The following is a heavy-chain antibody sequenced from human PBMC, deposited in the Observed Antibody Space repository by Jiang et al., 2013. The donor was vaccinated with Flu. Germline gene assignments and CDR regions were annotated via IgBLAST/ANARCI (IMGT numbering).Heavy chain of an antibody. D-gene: IGHD2-2*02. CDR1: GGTFSSYA. V-gene: IGHV1-69*12. Sequence: QLVESGAEVKKPGSSVKVSCKASGGTFSSYAISWVRQAPGQGLEWMGGIIPIFGTANYAQKFQGRVTITADESTSTAYMELSSLRSEDTAVYYCARRSYCSSTSCYIGDYYYYYMDVWGKGTTVTVSS. J-gene: IGHJ6*03. CDR3: ARRSYCSSTSCYIGDYYYYYMDV. CDR2: IIPIFGTA.